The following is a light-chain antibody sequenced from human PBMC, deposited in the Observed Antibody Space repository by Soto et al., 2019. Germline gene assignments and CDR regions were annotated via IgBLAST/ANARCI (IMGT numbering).Light chain of an antibody. CDR2: AAS. CDR1: QSVSGN. CDR3: EQYNNWPPIT. J-gene: IGKJ3*01. Sequence: EIVMPQSPATLSVSPGERATLSCRASQSVSGNLAWYQQKPGQAPRLLIFAASTMSTGIPASLRGSGSGTEFTFTISSLQSEDFAVDYCEQYNNWPPITFGPSTKVDI. V-gene: IGKV3-15*01.